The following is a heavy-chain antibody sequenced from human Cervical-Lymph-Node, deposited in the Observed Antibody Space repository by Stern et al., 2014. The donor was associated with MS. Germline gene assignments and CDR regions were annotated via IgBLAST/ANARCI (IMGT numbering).Heavy chain of an antibody. V-gene: IGHV3-30*18. CDR2: ISYDGSNK. J-gene: IGHJ4*02. CDR1: GFTFSSYG. D-gene: IGHD4-17*01. Sequence: VQLVASGGGVVQPGRSLRLSCAASGFTFSSYGMHWVRQAPGKGLEWVAVISYDGSNKYYADSVKGRFTISRDNSKNTLYLQMNSLRAEDTAVYYCAKDYMTTVTPYFDYWGQGTLVTVSS. CDR3: AKDYMTTVTPYFDY.